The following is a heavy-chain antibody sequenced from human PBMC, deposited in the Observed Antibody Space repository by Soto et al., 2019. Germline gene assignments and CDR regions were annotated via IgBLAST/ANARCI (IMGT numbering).Heavy chain of an antibody. V-gene: IGHV5-51*01. Sequence: LGESLKISCKGSGYRFTSHWIGWVRQMPGKGLEWMGIIYPGDSDTRYSPSFEGQVTISADKSISTAYLQWSSLKASDTAMYYCSRQSRTYGGSSGWFDPCGQGTLVTVSS. CDR2: IYPGDSDT. CDR1: GYRFTSHW. J-gene: IGHJ5*02. CDR3: SRQSRTYGGSSGWFDP. D-gene: IGHD2-15*01.